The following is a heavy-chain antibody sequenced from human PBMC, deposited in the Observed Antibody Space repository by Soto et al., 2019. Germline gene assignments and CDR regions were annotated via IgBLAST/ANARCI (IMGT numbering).Heavy chain of an antibody. CDR2: ISLNGIT. V-gene: IGHV4-34*01. CDR3: ARGRGYSYGLDP. CDR1: GGFFSGYF. J-gene: IGHJ5*02. Sequence: SETLSLTCAVYGGFFSGYFSSWIRQPPGKGLEWIGEISLNGITYFSPSLKSRVTISLDTSKNQFSLSLSSVTAADTAVYYCARGRGYSYGLDPWGQGTLVTVS. D-gene: IGHD5-18*01.